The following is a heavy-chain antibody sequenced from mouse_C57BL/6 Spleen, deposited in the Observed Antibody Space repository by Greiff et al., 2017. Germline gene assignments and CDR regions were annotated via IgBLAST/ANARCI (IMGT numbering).Heavy chain of an antibody. D-gene: IGHD3-2*02. CDR1: GYTFTSYW. J-gene: IGHJ4*01. Sequence: VKLQQPGAELVKPGASVKMSCKASGYTFTSYWITWVKQRPGQGLEWIGDIYPGSGSTNYNEKFKSKATLTVDTSSSTAYMQLSSLTSEDSAVYYCATTAQATLAMDYWGQGTSVTVSS. CDR2: IYPGSGST. CDR3: ATTAQATLAMDY. V-gene: IGHV1-55*01.